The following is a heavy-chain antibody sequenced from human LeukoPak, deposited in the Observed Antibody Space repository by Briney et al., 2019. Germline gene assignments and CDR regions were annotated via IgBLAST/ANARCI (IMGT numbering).Heavy chain of an antibody. CDR1: GGSFSGYY. CDR3: ARGGSGSYYNSCDY. CDR2: INHSGST. D-gene: IGHD3-10*01. V-gene: IGHV4-34*01. Sequence: PSETLSLTCAVYGGSFSGYYWSWIRQPPGKGVEGGVKINHSGSTNYTPSLKSRVTISVDTSKNPFSLKLSSVTAADTAVYYCARGGSGSYYNSCDYWGQGTLVTVSS. J-gene: IGHJ4*02.